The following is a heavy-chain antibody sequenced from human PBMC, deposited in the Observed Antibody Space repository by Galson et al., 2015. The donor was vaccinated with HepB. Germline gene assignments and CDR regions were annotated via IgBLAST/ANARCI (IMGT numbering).Heavy chain of an antibody. V-gene: IGHV3-9*01. CDR3: AKDFSSSSGRVVY. CDR1: GFTFDDYA. J-gene: IGHJ4*02. CDR2: ISWNSGSI. Sequence: SLRLSCAASGFTFDDYAMHWVRQAPGEGLEWVSGISWNSGSIGYADSVKGRFTISRDNAKNSLYLQMNSLRAEDTALYYCAKDFSSSSGRVVYWGQGTLVTVSS. D-gene: IGHD6-6*01.